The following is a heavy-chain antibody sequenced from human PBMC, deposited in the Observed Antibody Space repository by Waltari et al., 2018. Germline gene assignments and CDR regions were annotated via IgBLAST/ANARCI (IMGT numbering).Heavy chain of an antibody. D-gene: IGHD6-13*01. Sequence: EVQLVESGGGLVKPGGSLRLSCAASGFTFNTYTMNWVRQAPGNGLEWGSSISSTSSGLYYADSVKGRFTISRDNAKSSLYLQLNSLRAEDTAVYYCAGGYSSYYGMDVWGQGTTVTVSS. V-gene: IGHV3-21*02. CDR3: AGGYSSYYGMDV. CDR2: ISSTSSGL. CDR1: GFTFNTYT. J-gene: IGHJ6*02.